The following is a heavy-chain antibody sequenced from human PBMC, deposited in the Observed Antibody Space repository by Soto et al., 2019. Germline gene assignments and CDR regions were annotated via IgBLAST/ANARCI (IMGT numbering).Heavy chain of an antibody. CDR2: MYYSGST. CDR3: ASIGGATLSRTGPPSLYYKYGMDV. V-gene: IGHV4-31*03. CDR1: GGSISSGAYY. J-gene: IGHJ6*02. D-gene: IGHD5-12*01. Sequence: QVQLQELGPGLVEPSQTLSLTCTVSGGSISSGAYYWSWIRQHPGKGLEWIGYMYYSGSTYYNPSLKSRVTMSVDTSKNQLSLKLSSVTAADTAVYYCASIGGATLSRTGPPSLYYKYGMDVWGQGTTVTVSS.